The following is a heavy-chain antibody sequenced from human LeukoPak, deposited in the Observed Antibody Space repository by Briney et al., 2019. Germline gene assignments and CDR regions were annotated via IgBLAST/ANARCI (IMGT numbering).Heavy chain of an antibody. V-gene: IGHV3-48*01. Sequence: GGSLRLSGAASGFTFSDYSMNWVRQPPGKGREWLSYISSSSRTIYYADSVGGRFTVSRDNAKDSLYLQLNSLRAEDTAVYYCARWSQFGSSSVGAHHFDHWGQGTLVTFSS. CDR2: ISSSSRTI. J-gene: IGHJ4*02. D-gene: IGHD6-6*01. CDR1: GFTFSDYS. CDR3: ARWSQFGSSSVGAHHFDH.